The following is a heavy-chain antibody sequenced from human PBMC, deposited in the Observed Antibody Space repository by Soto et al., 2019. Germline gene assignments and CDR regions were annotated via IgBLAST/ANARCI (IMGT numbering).Heavy chain of an antibody. Sequence: ASVKVSCKVSGYTLTKLSMHWVRQAPGKGLEWMGGFDPEDGETIYAQNSQGRVTMTEDTSTDTAYMELSSLRSEDTAIYYCATEDIAVAGRDYYYGMDVWGQGTTVTVSS. CDR2: FDPEDGET. CDR1: GYTLTKLS. D-gene: IGHD6-19*01. V-gene: IGHV1-24*01. J-gene: IGHJ6*02. CDR3: ATEDIAVAGRDYYYGMDV.